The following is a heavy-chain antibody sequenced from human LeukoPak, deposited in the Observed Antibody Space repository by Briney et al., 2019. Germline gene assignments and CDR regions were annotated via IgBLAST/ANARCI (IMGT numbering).Heavy chain of an antibody. D-gene: IGHD6-19*01. CDR3: ARSVGIAVPEDAFEI. J-gene: IGHJ3*02. CDR2: VYYSGTS. V-gene: IGHV4-39*01. CDR1: GGSIISTRHY. Sequence: SETLSLTCTVSGGSIISTRHYWGWIRQPPGKGLEWIGSVYYSGTSHYNSSLKRRVTISIDTSHQFSLKLNSMTAADTAVYYCARSVGIAVPEDAFEIWGQGTMFSVSS.